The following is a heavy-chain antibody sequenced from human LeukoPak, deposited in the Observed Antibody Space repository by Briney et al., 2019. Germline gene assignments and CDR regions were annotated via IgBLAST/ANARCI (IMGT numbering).Heavy chain of an antibody. V-gene: IGHV1-2*02. J-gene: IGHJ4*02. D-gene: IGHD5-18*01. Sequence: ASVKVSCKASGYTFTGYSMHWVRQAPGQGLEWMGWINPNSGGTNYVQKFQGRVTMTRDTSISTAYMELSRLRSDDTAVYYCALSWIQLWAPDYWGQGTLVTVSS. CDR3: ALSWIQLWAPDY. CDR1: GYTFTGYS. CDR2: INPNSGGT.